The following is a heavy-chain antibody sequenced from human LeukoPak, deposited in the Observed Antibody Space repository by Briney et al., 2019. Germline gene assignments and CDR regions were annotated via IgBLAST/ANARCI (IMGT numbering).Heavy chain of an antibody. Sequence: SGGSLRLSCAASGFTFSSYAMSWVRQAPGKGLEWVSAISGSGGSTYYADSVKGRFTISRDNSKNTLYLQMNSLRAEDTAVYYCAKVDGREWPGAHASDIWGQGTVVTVSS. V-gene: IGHV3-23*01. CDR2: ISGSGGST. CDR3: AKVDGREWPGAHASDI. J-gene: IGHJ3*02. CDR1: GFTFSSYA. D-gene: IGHD3-3*01.